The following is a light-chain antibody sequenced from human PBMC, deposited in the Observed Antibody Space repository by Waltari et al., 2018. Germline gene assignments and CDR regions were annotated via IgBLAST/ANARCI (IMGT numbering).Light chain of an antibody. Sequence: SSELTQDPAVSVALGQTVRITCQGGSLTTFSAIWYQQRPGQAPILVIYGKNDRPSGIPDRFSGSSSGDRASLTISGAQAEDEADYYCNSRDRSGKHNVFGGGTKLTVL. V-gene: IGLV3-19*01. J-gene: IGLJ3*02. CDR1: SLTTFS. CDR2: GKN. CDR3: NSRDRSGKHNV.